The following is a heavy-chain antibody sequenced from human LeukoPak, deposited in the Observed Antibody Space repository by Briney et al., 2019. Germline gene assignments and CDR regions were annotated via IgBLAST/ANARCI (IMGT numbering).Heavy chain of an antibody. D-gene: IGHD6-13*01. CDR2: IYPGDSDT. Sequence: GESLKISCKGSGYSFTSYWIGWVRQMPGKGLGWMGIIYPGDSDTRYSPSFQGQVTISADKSISTAYLQWSSLKASDTAMYYCARRGIAAAGSGYWYYYYMDVWGKGTTVTVSS. CDR1: GYSFTSYW. V-gene: IGHV5-51*01. CDR3: ARRGIAAAGSGYWYYYYMDV. J-gene: IGHJ6*03.